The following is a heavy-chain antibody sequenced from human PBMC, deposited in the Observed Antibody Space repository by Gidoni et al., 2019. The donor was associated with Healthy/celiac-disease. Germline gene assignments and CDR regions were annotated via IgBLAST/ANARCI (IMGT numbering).Heavy chain of an antibody. V-gene: IGHV3-33*01. CDR3: ARDAKYYDILTGYFDFDY. D-gene: IGHD3-9*01. J-gene: IGHJ4*02. CDR1: GFTFSSYG. CDR2: ICYEGSNK. Sequence: QVQLVESGGGVVQPGRSLRLSCAASGFTFSSYGTHWVRQAPGKGLEGVAVICYEGSNKYYADSVKGRFTISRDNSKNTLYLQMNSLRAEDTAVYYCARDAKYYDILTGYFDFDYWGQGTLVTVSS.